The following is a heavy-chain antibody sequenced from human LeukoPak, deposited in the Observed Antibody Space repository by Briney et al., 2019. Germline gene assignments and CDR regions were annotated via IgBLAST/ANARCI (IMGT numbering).Heavy chain of an antibody. D-gene: IGHD3-10*01. CDR1: GLPIADFA. CDR3: ARTTTPHYYGSGSYALGY. V-gene: IGHV3-43*02. J-gene: IGHJ4*02. Sequence: GGSLRLSCVASGLPIADFAMHWVRRAPGKGLEWVSLISGDGVSTFYADSVKGRFTISRDNSKNTLYLQMSSLSAEDTAVYYCARTTTPHYYGSGSYALGYWGQGTLVTVSS. CDR2: ISGDGVST.